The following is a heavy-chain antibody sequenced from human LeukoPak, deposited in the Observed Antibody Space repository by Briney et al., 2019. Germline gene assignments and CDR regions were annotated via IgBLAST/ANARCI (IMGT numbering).Heavy chain of an antibody. D-gene: IGHD6-13*01. CDR3: AKGFIAAASKGNWFDP. J-gene: IGHJ5*02. CDR2: ISGSGGST. Sequence: GGSLRLSCAASGFTFSSYAMNWVRQAPGKGLEWVSAISGSGGSTYYADSMKGRFTISRDNSKNTLYLQMNSLRAEDTAVYYCAKGFIAAASKGNWFDPWGQGTLVTVSS. V-gene: IGHV3-23*01. CDR1: GFTFSSYA.